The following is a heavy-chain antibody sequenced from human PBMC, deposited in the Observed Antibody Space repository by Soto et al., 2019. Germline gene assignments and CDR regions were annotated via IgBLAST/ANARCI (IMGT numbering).Heavy chain of an antibody. Sequence: QVQLVQSGAEVKKPGSSVKVSCKASGGTFSSYAISWVRQAPGQGLEWMGGIIPIFGTANYAQKFQGRVTITAGKSTSTAYMELSSLRSEDTAVYYCARGYSYGYRYAAYYYGMDVWGQGTTVTVSS. V-gene: IGHV1-69*06. CDR2: IIPIFGTA. J-gene: IGHJ6*02. CDR1: GGTFSSYA. CDR3: ARGYSYGYRYAAYYYGMDV. D-gene: IGHD5-18*01.